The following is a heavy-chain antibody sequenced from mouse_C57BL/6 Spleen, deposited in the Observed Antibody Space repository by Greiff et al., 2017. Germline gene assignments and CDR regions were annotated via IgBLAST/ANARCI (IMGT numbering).Heavy chain of an antibody. V-gene: IGHV1-42*01. CDR2: INPSTGGT. CDR3: AKAPYYGSSYEDAMDY. Sequence: DVKLQESGPELVKPGASVKISCKASGYSFTGYYMNWVKQSPEKSLEWIGEINPSTGGTTYNQKFKAKATLTVDKSSSTAYMQLKSLTSEDSAVYYCAKAPYYGSSYEDAMDYWGQGTSVTVSS. D-gene: IGHD1-1*01. CDR1: GYSFTGYY. J-gene: IGHJ4*01.